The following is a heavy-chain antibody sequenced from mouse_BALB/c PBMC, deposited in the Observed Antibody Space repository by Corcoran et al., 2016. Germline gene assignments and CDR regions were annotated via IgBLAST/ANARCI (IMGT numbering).Heavy chain of an antibody. J-gene: IGHJ4*01. V-gene: IGHV1S136*01. CDR3: ARYGNYYYYAMDY. CDR1: GYTFTSYV. Sequence: VQLQQSGPELVTPGASVKMSCKASGYTFTSYVMHWVKQKPGQGLEWIGYINPYNDGTKYNEKFKGKATLTSDKSSSTAYMELSSLTSEDSAVYYCARYGNYYYYAMDYWGQGTAVTVSS. CDR2: INPYNDGT. D-gene: IGHD2-1*01.